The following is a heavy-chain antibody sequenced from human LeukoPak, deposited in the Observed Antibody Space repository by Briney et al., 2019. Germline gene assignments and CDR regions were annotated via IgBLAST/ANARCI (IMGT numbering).Heavy chain of an antibody. V-gene: IGHV4-4*07. J-gene: IGHJ4*02. CDR3: ARGPPPDFDY. CDR1: GGSISSYY. Sequence: SETLSLTCTVSGGSISSYYWSWIRRPAGKGLEWIGRIYTSGSTDYNPSLKSRVTMSVDTSKNQFSLRLTSVTAADTAVYYCARGPPPDFDYWGQGTLVTVSS. CDR2: IYTSGST.